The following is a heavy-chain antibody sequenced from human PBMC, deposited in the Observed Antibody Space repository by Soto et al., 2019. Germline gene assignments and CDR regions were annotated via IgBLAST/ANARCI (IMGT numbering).Heavy chain of an antibody. Sequence: SVKVSCKASGGTFSTSTITWLRQAPGQGLEWMGRILPVLGIANYAQKFQGRITITADKSTSTAYMELSSLRSEDTAVFYCAIPNTPYIAPGRDFFELWGQGTLVTVSS. CDR1: GGTFSTST. J-gene: IGHJ4*02. CDR3: AIPNTPYIAPGRDFFEL. CDR2: ILPVLGIA. D-gene: IGHD3-3*01. V-gene: IGHV1-69*02.